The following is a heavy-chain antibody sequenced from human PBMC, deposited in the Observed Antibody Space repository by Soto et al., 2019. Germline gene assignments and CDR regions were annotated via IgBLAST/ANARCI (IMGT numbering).Heavy chain of an antibody. J-gene: IGHJ4*02. D-gene: IGHD6-13*01. CDR3: AKDRSRIAAAGSSPGPCDY. Sequence: GGSLRLSCAASGFTFSSYAMSWVRQAPGKWLEWVSAISGSGGSTYYADSVKSRFTISRDNSKNTLYLQMNSLRAEDTAVYYCAKDRSRIAAAGSSPGPCDYWGQGXLVTVYS. CDR2: ISGSGGST. V-gene: IGHV3-23*01. CDR1: GFTFSSYA.